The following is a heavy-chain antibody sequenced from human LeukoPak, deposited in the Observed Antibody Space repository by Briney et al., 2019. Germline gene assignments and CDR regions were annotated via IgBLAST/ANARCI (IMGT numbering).Heavy chain of an antibody. CDR1: GLPISNKNW. CDR2: IYHSGTT. V-gene: IGHV4-4*02. Sequence: PSETLSLTCAVSGLPISNKNWWSWARQPPGEGLVGIGKIYHSGTTHYNPSLKSRFTISVDKPKNHFSLKLHSVTAADTAVYYCAMKPPSGWFGTGWLAPWGQGILVTVSS. D-gene: IGHD3-10*01. CDR3: AMKPPSGWFGTGWLAP. J-gene: IGHJ5*02.